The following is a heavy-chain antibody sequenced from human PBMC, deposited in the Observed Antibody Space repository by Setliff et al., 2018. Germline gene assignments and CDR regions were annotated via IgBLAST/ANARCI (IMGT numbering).Heavy chain of an antibody. J-gene: IGHJ4*02. CDR3: ANSAYLRELDY. V-gene: IGHV4-4*02. CDR2: IYYSGST. Sequence: SETLSLTCAVSGGSISSSNWWSWVRQPPGKGLEWIGSIYYSGSTYYNPSLKSRVTISVDKSKNQFSLKLTSVTAADAAVYYCANSAYLRELDYWGPGTLVTVSS. CDR1: GGSISSSNW. D-gene: IGHD1-26*01.